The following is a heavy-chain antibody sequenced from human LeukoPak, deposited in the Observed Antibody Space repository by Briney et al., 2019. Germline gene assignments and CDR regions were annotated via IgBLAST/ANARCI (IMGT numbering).Heavy chain of an antibody. Sequence: PSETLSLTCSVSGVSIRSESWSWMRQPPGKALECIGHIYASGNTRYNPTVKSRVTTSSHTSKNPLPLKLTSATAADTAVYYCARLRGRRSRLAVGMKGDYYMDVWGKGTTVTVSS. CDR3: ARLRGRRSRLAVGMKGDYYMDV. CDR1: GVSIRSES. J-gene: IGHJ6*03. CDR2: IYASGNT. D-gene: IGHD1-26*01. V-gene: IGHV4-4*08.